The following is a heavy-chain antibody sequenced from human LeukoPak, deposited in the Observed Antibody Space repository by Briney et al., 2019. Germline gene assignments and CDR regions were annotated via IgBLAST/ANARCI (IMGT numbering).Heavy chain of an antibody. CDR2: INHSGST. Sequence: PSETLSLTCAVCGGSFSGYYWSLIRQPPGKGLEWIGEINHSGSTNYNPSLKSRVTISVDTSKNQFSLKLSPVTAADTAVYYCAVGFGELLFDYWGQGTLVTVSS. CDR1: GGSFSGYY. V-gene: IGHV4-34*01. CDR3: AVGFGELLFDY. D-gene: IGHD3-10*01. J-gene: IGHJ4*02.